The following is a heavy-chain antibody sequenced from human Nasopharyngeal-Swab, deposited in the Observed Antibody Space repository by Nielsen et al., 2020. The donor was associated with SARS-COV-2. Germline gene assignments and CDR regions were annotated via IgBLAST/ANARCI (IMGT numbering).Heavy chain of an antibody. V-gene: IGHV3-48*03. Sequence: WIRQPPGKGLEWISYISSTGTTIYYADSVKGRFTISRDNAKNSLFLQMNSLRAEDTALYYCAREMGYSYGWDYWGQGTQGTVSS. D-gene: IGHD5-18*01. CDR3: AREMGYSYGWDY. CDR2: ISSTGTTI. J-gene: IGHJ4*02.